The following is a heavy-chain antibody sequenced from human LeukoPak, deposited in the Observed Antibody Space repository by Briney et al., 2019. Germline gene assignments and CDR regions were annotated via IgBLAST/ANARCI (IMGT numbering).Heavy chain of an antibody. CDR1: GFTVRTNY. V-gene: IGHV3-53*01. CDR3: AGRSSGRNEAPFDY. Sequence: GGSLRLSCAASGFTVRTNYMSWVRQAPGKGLEWVSIIYSGGSTYYADSVKGRFTISRDNSKNTLNLQMNRLRAEDTAVYYCAGRSSGRNEAPFDYWGQGTLVTVSS. CDR2: IYSGGST. D-gene: IGHD1-26*01. J-gene: IGHJ4*02.